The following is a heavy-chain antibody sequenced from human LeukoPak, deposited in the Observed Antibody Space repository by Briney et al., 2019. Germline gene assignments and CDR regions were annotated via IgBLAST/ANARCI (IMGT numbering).Heavy chain of an antibody. J-gene: IGHJ4*02. CDR2: IIPIFGTA. V-gene: IGHV1-69*06. CDR1: GGTFSSYA. CDR3: ARATYSSSWYGGFDY. D-gene: IGHD6-13*01. Sequence: SVKVSCKASGGTFSSYAISWVRQAPGQGLEWMVGIIPIFGTANYAQKFQGRVTITADKSTSTAYMELSSLRSEDTAVYYCARATYSSSWYGGFDYWGQGTLVTVSS.